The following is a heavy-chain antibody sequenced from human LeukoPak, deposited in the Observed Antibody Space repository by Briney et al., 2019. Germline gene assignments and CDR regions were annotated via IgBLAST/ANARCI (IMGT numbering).Heavy chain of an antibody. D-gene: IGHD3-10*01. CDR3: ARDRLDHYYGSGSPNYYFDY. V-gene: IGHV1-46*01. CDR2: INPSGGST. CDR1: GYTFTSYY. Sequence: ASVKVSCKASGYTFTSYYMHWVRQAPGQGLEWMGIINPSGGSTSYAQKFQGRVTMTRETSTSTVYMELSSLRSEDTAVYYCARDRLDHYYGSGSPNYYFDYWGQGTLVTVSS. J-gene: IGHJ4*02.